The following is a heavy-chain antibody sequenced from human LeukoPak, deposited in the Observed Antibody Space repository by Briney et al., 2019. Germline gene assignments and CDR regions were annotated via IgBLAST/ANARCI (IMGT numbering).Heavy chain of an antibody. D-gene: IGHD5-18*01. CDR3: AREDLGLYLGPAMVMDDAFDI. Sequence: GGSLRLSCAASGFTFSSYGMHWVRQAPGKGLEWVAVIWYDGSNKYYADSVKRRFTISRDNSKNTLYLQMNSLRAEDTAVYYCAREDLGLYLGPAMVMDDAFDIWGQGTMVTVSS. J-gene: IGHJ3*02. CDR1: GFTFSSYG. V-gene: IGHV3-33*01. CDR2: IWYDGSNK.